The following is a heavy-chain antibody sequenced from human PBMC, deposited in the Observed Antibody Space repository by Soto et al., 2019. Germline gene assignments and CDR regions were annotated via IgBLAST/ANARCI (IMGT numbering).Heavy chain of an antibody. CDR2: MNPNSGNT. Sequence: ASVKVSCKASGYTFTSYDSNWVRQATGQGLEWMGWMNPNSGNTGYAQKFQGRVTMTRNTSISTAYMELSSLRSEDTAVYYCARGWRVTIFGVVSLDYMDVWGKGTTVTVSS. CDR3: ARGWRVTIFGVVSLDYMDV. V-gene: IGHV1-8*01. CDR1: GYTFTSYD. J-gene: IGHJ6*03. D-gene: IGHD3-3*01.